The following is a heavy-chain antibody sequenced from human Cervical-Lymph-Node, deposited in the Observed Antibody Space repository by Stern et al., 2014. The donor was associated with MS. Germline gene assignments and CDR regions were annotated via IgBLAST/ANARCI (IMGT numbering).Heavy chain of an antibody. V-gene: IGHV3-72*01. CDR3: SGDDSHY. J-gene: IGHJ1*01. D-gene: IGHD2-21*02. Sequence: EDQLVESGGGLVQPGGSLRLSCAASGFIFSDHYMDWVRQAPGKGLEWVGRSRNKAKSYTTDYAASVKGRFTISRDDSQTSLYLQMNSLKVEDTAVYYCSGDDSHYWGRGTLVTVSS. CDR2: SRNKAKSYTT. CDR1: GFIFSDHY.